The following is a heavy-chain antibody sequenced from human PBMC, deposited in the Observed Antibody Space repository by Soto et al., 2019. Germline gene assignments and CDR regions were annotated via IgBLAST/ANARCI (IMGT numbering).Heavy chain of an antibody. CDR1: GGSVSSGSYY. CDR2: IYYSGST. Sequence: QVQLQESGPGLVKPSETLSLTCTVSGGSVSSGSYYWSWIRQPPGKGLEWIGYIYYSGSTNYNPSLKSRVNISVDTSKNQFSLKLSSVTAADTAVYYCARSGTRSVDYWGQGTLVTVAS. CDR3: ARSGTRSVDY. D-gene: IGHD1-26*01. J-gene: IGHJ4*02. V-gene: IGHV4-61*01.